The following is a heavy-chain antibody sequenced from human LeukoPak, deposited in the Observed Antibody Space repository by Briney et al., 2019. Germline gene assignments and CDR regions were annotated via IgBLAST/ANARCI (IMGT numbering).Heavy chain of an antibody. J-gene: IGHJ4*02. CDR1: GYTFTSYA. Sequence: ASVKVSCKASGYTFTSYAMHWVRQAPGQRLEWMGWINAGNGNTKYLQKFQGRVTITRDTSANTAYMELSSLRSEDTAVYYCARDRTVAGSDYWGQGTLVTVSS. CDR3: ARDRTVAGSDY. V-gene: IGHV1-3*01. D-gene: IGHD6-19*01. CDR2: INAGNGNT.